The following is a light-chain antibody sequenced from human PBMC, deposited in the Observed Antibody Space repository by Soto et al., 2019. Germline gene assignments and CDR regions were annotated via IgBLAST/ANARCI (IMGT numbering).Light chain of an antibody. V-gene: IGKV1-33*01. CDR1: QDVGVY. Sequence: DIQMTQAPSSLSARVGDRITITCQASQDVGVYLDWYQQKPGKAPKVLIYDASSLKTGVPSRFSGSGSGTLFTLTISSLQPEDFATYYCRQYDSLPLPFGGGTKVEIK. CDR2: DAS. J-gene: IGKJ4*01. CDR3: RQYDSLPLP.